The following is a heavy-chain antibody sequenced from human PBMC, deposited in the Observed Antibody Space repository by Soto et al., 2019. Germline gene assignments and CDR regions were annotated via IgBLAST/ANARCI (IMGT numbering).Heavy chain of an antibody. Sequence: QVQLVQSGAEVKKPGSSVKVSCKASGGIFSTYAISWLRQAPGQGLEWMGGIIPIFGTPNYAQRFQGRVTITADESTSTAYMELSRLRSEDTAVYYCARARDDYGLGNYYNRITFWGQGTLVTVSP. D-gene: IGHD3-10*01. CDR3: ARARDDYGLGNYYNRITF. V-gene: IGHV1-69*01. CDR2: IIPIFGTP. J-gene: IGHJ4*02. CDR1: GGIFSTYA.